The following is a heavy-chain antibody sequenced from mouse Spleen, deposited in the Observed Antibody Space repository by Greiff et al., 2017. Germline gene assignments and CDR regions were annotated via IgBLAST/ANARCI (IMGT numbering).Heavy chain of an antibody. CDR1: GFTFSSYA. J-gene: IGHJ2*01. D-gene: IGHD1-1*01. CDR2: ISSGGSYT. V-gene: IGHV5-9-3*01. Sequence: EVHLVESGGGLVKPGGSLKLSCAASGFTFSSYAMSWVRQTPEKRLEWVATISSGGSYTYYPDSVKGRFTISRDNAKNTLYLQMSSLRSEDTAMYYCARQDYGSSYPFDYWGQGTTLTVSS. CDR3: ARQDYGSSYPFDY.